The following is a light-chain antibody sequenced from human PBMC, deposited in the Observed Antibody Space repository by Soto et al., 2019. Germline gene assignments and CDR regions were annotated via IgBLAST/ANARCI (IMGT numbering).Light chain of an antibody. CDR3: QQNDSYSWT. V-gene: IGKV1-5*01. Sequence: DIQMTQSPSTLSASVGDRVTITCRASQSISSWLAWYQQKPGKAPNLLIYDVSNLESGVPSRFSGSGSGTEFSLSISSLQPDDFASYYCQQNDSYSWTFGQGTTGDIK. CDR2: DVS. J-gene: IGKJ1*01. CDR1: QSISSW.